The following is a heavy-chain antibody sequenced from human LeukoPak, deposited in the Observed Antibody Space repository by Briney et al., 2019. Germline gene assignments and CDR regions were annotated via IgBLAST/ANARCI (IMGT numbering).Heavy chain of an antibody. D-gene: IGHD2-8*01. Sequence: PGGSLRLSCATSGFPFSSYGMHWVRQAPGKGLEGVAVIWYDGSNIHYADSVQGRFTISRDSSKNMLYLQMNSLRAEDTGVYYCANNGVSPNYYYGMNVWGQGTTVTVSS. CDR2: IWYDGSNI. CDR3: ANNGVSPNYYYGMNV. CDR1: GFPFSSYG. V-gene: IGHV3-33*06. J-gene: IGHJ6*02.